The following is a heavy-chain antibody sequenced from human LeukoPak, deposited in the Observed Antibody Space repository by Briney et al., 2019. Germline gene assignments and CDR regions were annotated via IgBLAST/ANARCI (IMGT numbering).Heavy chain of an antibody. V-gene: IGHV3-30-3*01. J-gene: IGHJ4*02. CDR2: ISYDGSNK. Sequence: GGSLRLSCTASGFTFSNYWMRWVRQAPGKGLEWVAVISYDGSNKYYADSVKGRFTISRDNSKNTLYLQMNSLRAEDTAVYYCARLRYYYGSGPLDYWGQGTLVTVSS. CDR3: ARLRYYYGSGPLDY. D-gene: IGHD3-10*01. CDR1: GFTFSNYW.